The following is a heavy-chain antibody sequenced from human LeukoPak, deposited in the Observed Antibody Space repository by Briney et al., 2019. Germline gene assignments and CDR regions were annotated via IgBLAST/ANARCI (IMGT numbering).Heavy chain of an antibody. J-gene: IGHJ2*01. Sequence: GGSLRLSCTASGFTFTSYWMQWVRQAPGEGLVWVSCINNDGSSTNYADSVKGRFTISRDNSKNTLYLQMNSLRAEDTGVYYCARDQRSSYFDLWGRGTLVTVSS. CDR1: GFTFTSYW. D-gene: IGHD1-26*01. V-gene: IGHV3-74*01. CDR2: INNDGSST. CDR3: ARDQRSSYFDL.